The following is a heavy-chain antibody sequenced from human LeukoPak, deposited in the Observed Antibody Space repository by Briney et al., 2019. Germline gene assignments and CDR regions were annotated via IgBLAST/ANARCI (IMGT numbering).Heavy chain of an antibody. CDR1: RCTFSCYA. CDR3: VWRASTGLDY. D-gene: IGHD1-26*01. CDR2: RIPILGTA. Sequence: VAAVNVSFKCCRCTFSCYALSWVGPAPRQGLAWMGGRIPILGTANYAQNFQSRVTITTDESTSTASMALSSLRSEDTAGDSWVWRASTGLDYWGQGTLVTVSS. V-gene: IGHV1-69*05. J-gene: IGHJ4*02.